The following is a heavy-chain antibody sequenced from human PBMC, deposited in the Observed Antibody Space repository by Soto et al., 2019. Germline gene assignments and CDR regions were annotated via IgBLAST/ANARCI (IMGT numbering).Heavy chain of an antibody. J-gene: IGHJ4*02. CDR3: AKGRRGDFWSGYYFDY. Sequence: GGSLRLSCVASGFTFSSYAMSWVRQPPGKGLEWVSAISGSGGSTYYADSVKGRFTISRDNSKNTLYLQMNSLRAADTAVYYCAKGRRGDFWSGYYFDYWGQGTLVTVSS. CDR1: GFTFSSYA. V-gene: IGHV3-23*01. D-gene: IGHD3-3*01. CDR2: ISGSGGST.